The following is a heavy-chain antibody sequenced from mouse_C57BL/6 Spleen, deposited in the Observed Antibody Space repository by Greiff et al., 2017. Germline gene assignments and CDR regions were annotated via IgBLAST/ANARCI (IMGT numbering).Heavy chain of an antibody. Sequence: VQLQQPGAELVRPGTSVKLSCKASGYTFTSYWMHWVKQRPGQGLEWIGVIDPSDSYTNYNQKFKGKATLTVDTSSSTAYMQLSSLTSEDSAVYYCARSGYDFLYAMDYWGQGTSVTVSS. D-gene: IGHD2-4*01. CDR3: ARSGYDFLYAMDY. J-gene: IGHJ4*01. CDR2: IDPSDSYT. CDR1: GYTFTSYW. V-gene: IGHV1-59*01.